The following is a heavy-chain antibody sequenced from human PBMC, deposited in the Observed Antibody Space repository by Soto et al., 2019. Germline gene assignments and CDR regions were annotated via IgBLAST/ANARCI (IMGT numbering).Heavy chain of an antibody. CDR1: GFTFSSYS. V-gene: IGHV3-21*01. J-gene: IGHJ6*02. CDR3: ARYLLCSGGSCYSKDYYYGMDV. CDR2: ISSSSSYI. Sequence: PGGSLRLSCAASGFTFSSYSMNWVRQAPGKGLEWVSSISSSSSYIYYADSVKGRFTISRDNAKNSLYLQMNSLRAEDTAVYYCARYLLCSGGSCYSKDYYYGMDVWGQGTTVTVS. D-gene: IGHD2-15*01.